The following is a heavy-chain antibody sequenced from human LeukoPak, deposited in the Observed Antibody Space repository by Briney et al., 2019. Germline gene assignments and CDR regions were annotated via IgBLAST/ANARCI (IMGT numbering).Heavy chain of an antibody. CDR3: AHIGLGSGGSCCRDDY. CDR1: GFLLSTSGVG. CDR2: IYWDDDK. J-gene: IGHJ4*02. Sequence: SGPTLVNPTQTLTLTCTFSGFLLSTSGVGVGWIRQPPGKALEWLALIYWDDDKRYSPSLKSRLTITKDTSKNQVVLTMTNMDPVDTATYYCAHIGLGSGGSCCRDDYWGQGTLVTVSS. D-gene: IGHD2-15*01. V-gene: IGHV2-5*02.